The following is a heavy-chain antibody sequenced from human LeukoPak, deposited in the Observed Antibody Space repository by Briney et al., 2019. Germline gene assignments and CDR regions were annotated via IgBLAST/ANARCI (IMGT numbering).Heavy chain of an antibody. CDR3: AIRIAVASPYYFDY. CDR1: GYSISSGYY. J-gene: IGHJ4*02. V-gene: IGHV4-38-2*01. CDR2: IYHSGST. D-gene: IGHD6-19*01. Sequence: PSETLSLTCAVSGYSISSGYYWGWIRQPPGKGLEWIGTIYHSGSTYYNPSLKSRVTISLDTSKNQFSLRLTSVTAADTAVYYCAIRIAVASPYYFDYWGRGTLVTVSS.